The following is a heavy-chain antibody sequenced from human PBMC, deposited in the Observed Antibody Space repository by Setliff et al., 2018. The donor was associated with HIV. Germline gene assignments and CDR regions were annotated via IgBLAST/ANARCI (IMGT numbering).Heavy chain of an antibody. J-gene: IGHJ3*02. Sequence: SETLSLTCAVSGYSVNSDYNWGWVRQPPGKGLEWIGEIYHSGSTNYNPSLKSRVTISVDTSKNQFSLKLSSVTAADTAVYYCARVALSVTRTSRRAFDIWGQGTMVTVSS. CDR2: IYHSGST. CDR1: GYSVNSDYN. CDR3: ARVALSVTRTSRRAFDI. D-gene: IGHD1-7*01. V-gene: IGHV4-38-2*01.